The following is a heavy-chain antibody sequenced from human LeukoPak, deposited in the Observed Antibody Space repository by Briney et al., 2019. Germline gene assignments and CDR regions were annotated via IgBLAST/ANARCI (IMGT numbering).Heavy chain of an antibody. Sequence: ASVKVSYKASGGTFSSYAISWVRQAPGQGLEWMGGIIPIFGTANYAQKFQGRVTITADESTSTAYMELSSLRSEDTAMYYCARAPYSSGGSTNYYYYYYMDVWGKGTTVTVSS. CDR3: ARAPYSSGGSTNYYYYYYMDV. J-gene: IGHJ6*03. CDR2: IIPIFGTA. V-gene: IGHV1-69*13. CDR1: GGTFSSYA. D-gene: IGHD6-19*01.